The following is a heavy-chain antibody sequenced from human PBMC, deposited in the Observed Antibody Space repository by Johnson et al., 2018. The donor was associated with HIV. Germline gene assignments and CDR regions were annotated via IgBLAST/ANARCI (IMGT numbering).Heavy chain of an antibody. CDR2: IRYDGSNK. D-gene: IGHD2-21*01. V-gene: IGHV3-30*02. Sequence: QVQLVESGGGVVQAGRSLRLSCAASGFIFSNYPMHWVRQAPGKGLEWVAFIRYDGSNKYYADSVKGRFTISRDNSKNTLYLQMNSLRAEDTAVYYCAKDFVTHGAFDIWGQGTMVTVSS. J-gene: IGHJ3*02. CDR3: AKDFVTHGAFDI. CDR1: GFIFSNYP.